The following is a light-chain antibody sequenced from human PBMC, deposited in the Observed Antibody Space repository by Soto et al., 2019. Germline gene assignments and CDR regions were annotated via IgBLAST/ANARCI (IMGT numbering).Light chain of an antibody. CDR1: SSNIGSNY. J-gene: IGLJ3*02. V-gene: IGLV1-51*01. CDR2: DNN. Sequence: QSVLTQPPSVSASPGQRVTISCSGSSSNIGSNYVSWFQQLPGTAPKLLIYDNNMRPSGIPDRFSGSKSGTSATLGITGLQTGDEADYYCGTWDNSLSAGVFGRGTKLTVL. CDR3: GTWDNSLSAGV.